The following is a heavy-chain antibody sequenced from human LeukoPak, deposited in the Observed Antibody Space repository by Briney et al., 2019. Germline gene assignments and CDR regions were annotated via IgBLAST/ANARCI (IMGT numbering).Heavy chain of an antibody. CDR1: EFTFRSYE. V-gene: IGHV3-48*03. CDR3: ARGVEGSYYYDSSGKGNALDI. CDR2: ISSTGNTI. J-gene: IGHJ3*02. Sequence: GGSLRLSCAASEFTFRSYEMNWVRQAPGKGLEWLSYISSTGNTIYYLDSVKGRFTISRDNAKNSLYLQMNSLRAEDTAVYYCARGVEGSYYYDSSGKGNALDIWGQGTMVTVSS. D-gene: IGHD3-22*01.